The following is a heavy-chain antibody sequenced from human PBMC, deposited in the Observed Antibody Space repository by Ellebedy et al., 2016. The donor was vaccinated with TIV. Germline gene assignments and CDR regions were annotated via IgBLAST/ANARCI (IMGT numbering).Heavy chain of an antibody. J-gene: IGHJ4*02. Sequence: GESLKISCAASGFTFSGYYMSWVRQAPGKGLEWVANIKPDGSEKYYVDSVKGRFTISRDNAKNSLYLQMDSLRAEDTAVYFCARGFGTDYWGQGTLVTVSS. D-gene: IGHD3-3*01. CDR3: ARGFGTDY. CDR2: IKPDGSEK. CDR1: GFTFSGYY. V-gene: IGHV3-7*01.